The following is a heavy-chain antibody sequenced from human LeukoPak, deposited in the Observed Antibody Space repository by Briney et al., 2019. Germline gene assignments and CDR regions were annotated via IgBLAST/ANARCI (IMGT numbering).Heavy chain of an antibody. CDR2: INPKSGAT. J-gene: IGHJ4*02. Sequence: EASVKVSCKASGYTFTGYYMHWVRQAPGQGLQWMGWINPKSGATKYAQNFQGRVTMTRDTSISTAYMELSRLRSDDTAVYYCARKTYYDFWSGYYNYSDYWGQGTLVTVSS. V-gene: IGHV1-2*02. D-gene: IGHD3-3*01. CDR1: GYTFTGYY. CDR3: ARKTYYDFWSGYYNYSDY.